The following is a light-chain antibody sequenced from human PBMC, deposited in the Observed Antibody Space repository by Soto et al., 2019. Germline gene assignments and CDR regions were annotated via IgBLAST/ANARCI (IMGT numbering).Light chain of an antibody. CDR1: SSNIGRNY. V-gene: IGLV1-47*01. J-gene: IGLJ2*01. CDR3: AAWDDSLSGFVV. CDR2: RNN. Sequence: QPVLTQPPSASGPPGQRVTISCSGSSSNIGRNYVYWYQQLPGMAPKLLIYRNNQRPSGVPDRFSGSKSGASASLAISGLRSEDEADYYCAAWDDSLSGFVVFGGGTKLTVL.